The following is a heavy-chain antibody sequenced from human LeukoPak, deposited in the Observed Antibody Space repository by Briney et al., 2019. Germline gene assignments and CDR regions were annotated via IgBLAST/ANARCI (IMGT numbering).Heavy chain of an antibody. Sequence: PGGSLRLSCAASGLTFSSHEINLVRQAPGKGLEWVSYISSSGTTIYYADSVKGRFTISRDNAKNSVYLQMNSLRAEDTAVYYCASSFLILDYWGQGTLVIVSS. CDR3: ASSFLILDY. D-gene: IGHD3-3*01. V-gene: IGHV3-48*03. J-gene: IGHJ4*02. CDR1: GLTFSSHE. CDR2: ISSSGTTI.